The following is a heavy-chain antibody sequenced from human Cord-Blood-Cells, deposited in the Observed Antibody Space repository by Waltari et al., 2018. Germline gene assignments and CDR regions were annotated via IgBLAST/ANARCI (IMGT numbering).Heavy chain of an antibody. Sequence: EVQLVESGGGLVKPGGSLRLSCAASGFTFSSYSMNWVRQAPGKGLEWVSSISSSSSYIYYADSVKGGFTISRDNAKNSLYLQMNSLRAEDTAVYYCAGGYCSSTSCYDAFDIWGQGTMVTVSS. CDR2: ISSSSSYI. V-gene: IGHV3-21*01. CDR1: GFTFSSYS. D-gene: IGHD2-2*01. CDR3: AGGYCSSTSCYDAFDI. J-gene: IGHJ3*02.